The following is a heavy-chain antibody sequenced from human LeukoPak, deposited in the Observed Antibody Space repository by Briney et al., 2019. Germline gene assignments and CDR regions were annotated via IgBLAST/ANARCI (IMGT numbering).Heavy chain of an antibody. J-gene: IGHJ4*02. D-gene: IGHD6-19*01. V-gene: IGHV1-46*01. CDR2: IDPSGGST. Sequence: GASVKVSCRASGFTLTRYYMHWVRQAPGQVLEWMGTIDPSGGSTIYAQKLQGRVTMTRDTSTSTVYMELSSLRSEDTAVYYCAREDSSGWYDYWGQGTLVTFSS. CDR1: GFTLTRYY. CDR3: AREDSSGWYDY.